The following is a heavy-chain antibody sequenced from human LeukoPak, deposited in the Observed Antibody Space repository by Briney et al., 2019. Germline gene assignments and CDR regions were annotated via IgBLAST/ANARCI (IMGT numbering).Heavy chain of an antibody. CDR2: MNPNSGNT. CDR1: GYTFTSYD. Sequence: GASVKVSCKASGYTFTSYDINWVRQATGQGLEWMGWMNPNSGNTGYAQKFQGRVTITRNTSISTAYMELSSLRSEDTAVYYCARGPTVDDFWSGYYVVTWFDPWGQGTLVTVSS. D-gene: IGHD3-3*01. CDR3: ARGPTVDDFWSGYYVVTWFDP. J-gene: IGHJ5*02. V-gene: IGHV1-8*03.